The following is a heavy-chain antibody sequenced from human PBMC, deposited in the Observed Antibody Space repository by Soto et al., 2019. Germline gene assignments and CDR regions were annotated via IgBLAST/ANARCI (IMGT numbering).Heavy chain of an antibody. Sequence: SVKVSCKASGGTFSSYAISRVRQAPGQGLEWMGGIIPIFGTANYAQKFQGRVTITADESTSTAYMELSSLRSEDTAVYYCARGGGAYCGGDCYPTVYYFDYWGQGTLVTVSS. V-gene: IGHV1-69*13. CDR3: ARGGGAYCGGDCYPTVYYFDY. CDR1: GGTFSSYA. D-gene: IGHD2-21*02. CDR2: IIPIFGTA. J-gene: IGHJ4*02.